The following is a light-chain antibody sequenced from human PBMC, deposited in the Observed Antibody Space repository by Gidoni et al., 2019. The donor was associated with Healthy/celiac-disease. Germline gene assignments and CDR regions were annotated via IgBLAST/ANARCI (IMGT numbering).Light chain of an antibody. CDR1: QSVSSSY. V-gene: IGKV3-20*01. CDR2: GAS. J-gene: IGKJ1*01. Sequence: DIVLTQSPGTLSLAPGERATLSCRASQSVSSSYLAWYQQKPGQAPRLLIYGASSRATGSPDRFSGSGCGTDFTLTIRRLEPEDFEVYYCQQYGSSPTFGQGTKVEIK. CDR3: QQYGSSPT.